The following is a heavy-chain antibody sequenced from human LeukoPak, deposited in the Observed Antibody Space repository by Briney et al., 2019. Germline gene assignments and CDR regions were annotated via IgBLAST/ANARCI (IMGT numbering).Heavy chain of an antibody. CDR2: ISSGGGTT. Sequence: PGESLRRYCAPSGFTFSSHAMRCVLDASWKAVEGVSRISSGGGTTDYTDSVKGRFTISRDTSKNTLYLQMNSLRAEDTAVYYCAKDRSGAGYFDYWGQGTLVTVSS. CDR3: AKDRSGAGYFDY. J-gene: IGHJ4*02. CDR1: GFTFSSHA. D-gene: IGHD3-10*01. V-gene: IGHV3-23*01.